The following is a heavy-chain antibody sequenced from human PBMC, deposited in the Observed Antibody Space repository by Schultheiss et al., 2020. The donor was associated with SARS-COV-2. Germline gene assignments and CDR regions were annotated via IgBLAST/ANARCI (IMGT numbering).Heavy chain of an antibody. V-gene: IGHV3-33*08. Sequence: GGSLRLSCAASGFTFSSYGMHWVRQAPGKGLEWVAVIWYDGSNKYYADSVKGRFTISRDNAKNSLYLQMNSLRAEDTAVYYCARVLSPYYYDSSGYGGAFDIWGQGTMVTVSS. D-gene: IGHD3-22*01. CDR2: IWYDGSNK. CDR3: ARVLSPYYYDSSGYGGAFDI. CDR1: GFTFSSYG. J-gene: IGHJ3*02.